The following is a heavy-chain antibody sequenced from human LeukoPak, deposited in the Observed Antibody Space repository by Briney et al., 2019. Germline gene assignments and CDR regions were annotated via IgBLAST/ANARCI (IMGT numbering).Heavy chain of an antibody. CDR1: GYTFTSYD. J-gene: IGHJ4*02. CDR2: ISTYNDNT. CDR3: ARIQSRIIAARPGNPAFDY. Sequence: ASVKVSCKASGYTFTSYDISWVRQAPGQGLEWMGWISTYNDNTHYAQKLQGRVTMTTDTSTSTVYMELKSLRSDDTAVYYCARIQSRIIAARPGNPAFDYWGRGTLVTVFS. D-gene: IGHD6-6*01. V-gene: IGHV1-18*01.